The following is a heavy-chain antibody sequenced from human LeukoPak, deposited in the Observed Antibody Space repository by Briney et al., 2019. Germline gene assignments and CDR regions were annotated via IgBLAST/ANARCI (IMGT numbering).Heavy chain of an antibody. CDR1: GYTITGYY. Sequence: ASVKVSCKASGYTITGYYMHWVRQAPGQGLEWMGWINPNSGGTNYAQKFQGRVTMTRDTSISTAYMELSRLRSDDTAVYYCASRARTYYYGSGSAFDIWGQGTMVTVSS. J-gene: IGHJ3*02. CDR3: ASRARTYYYGSGSAFDI. V-gene: IGHV1-2*02. D-gene: IGHD3-10*01. CDR2: INPNSGGT.